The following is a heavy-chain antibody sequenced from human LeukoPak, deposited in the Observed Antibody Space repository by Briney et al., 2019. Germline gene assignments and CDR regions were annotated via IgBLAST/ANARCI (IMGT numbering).Heavy chain of an antibody. CDR1: GYTFTGYY. D-gene: IGHD2-2*01. Sequence: ASVKVSCKASGYTFTGYYMHWVRQAPGQGLEWMGWINPNSGSTSYAQKFQGRVTMTRDTSTSTVYMELSSLRSEDTAVYYCASPVVPAAVTPYYNYYGMDVWGQGTTVTVSS. J-gene: IGHJ6*02. V-gene: IGHV1-46*01. CDR3: ASPVVPAAVTPYYNYYGMDV. CDR2: INPNSGST.